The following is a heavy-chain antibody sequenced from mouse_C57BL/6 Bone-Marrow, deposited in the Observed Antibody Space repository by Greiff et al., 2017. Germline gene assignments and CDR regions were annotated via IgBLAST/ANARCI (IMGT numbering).Heavy chain of an antibody. CDR3: SRDPPLYGNYEKGAMDY. Sequence: EVQLVESGEGLVKPGGSLKLSCAASGFTFSSYAMPWVRQTPEKRLEWVAYISSGGDYIYYADTVKGRFTFSRDNARNTLYLQMSSLKSEDTAMYDCSRDPPLYGNYEKGAMDYWGQGTSVTVSS. CDR1: GFTFSSYA. CDR2: ISSGGDYI. V-gene: IGHV5-9-1*02. J-gene: IGHJ4*01. D-gene: IGHD2-1*01.